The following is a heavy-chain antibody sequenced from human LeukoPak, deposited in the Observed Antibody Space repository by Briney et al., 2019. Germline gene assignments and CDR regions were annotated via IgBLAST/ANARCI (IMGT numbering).Heavy chain of an antibody. CDR2: ISSSGSTI. J-gene: IGHJ2*01. D-gene: IGHD6-13*01. V-gene: IGHV3-48*03. CDR1: GFTFSSYE. Sequence: GGSLRLSCAASGFTFSSYEMNWVRQAPGKGLEWVSYISSSGSTIYYADSVKGRFTISRDNAKNSLYLQMNSLRAEDTAVYYCARAAYSSTWYSRYFDLWGRGTLVTVSS. CDR3: ARAAYSSTWYSRYFDL.